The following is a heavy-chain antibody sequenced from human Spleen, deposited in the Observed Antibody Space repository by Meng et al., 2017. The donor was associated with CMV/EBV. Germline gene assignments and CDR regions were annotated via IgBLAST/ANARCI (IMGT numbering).Heavy chain of an antibody. D-gene: IGHD3-22*01. CDR1: STSSSGYF. V-gene: IGHV4-39*01. Sequence: STSSSGYFWGWIRQPPGKGLEWIGNMHFSGSTYYNPSLESRVTISVDTSKNQFSLKLSSVIATDTAVYYCARLLGFYYDSSGSGFDYWGQGTLVTVSS. J-gene: IGHJ4*02. CDR2: MHFSGST. CDR3: ARLLGFYYDSSGSGFDY.